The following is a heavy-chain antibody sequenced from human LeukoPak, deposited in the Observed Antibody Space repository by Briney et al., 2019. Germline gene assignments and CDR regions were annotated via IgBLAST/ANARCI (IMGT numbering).Heavy chain of an antibody. Sequence: PGGSLRLSCAASGFTVSSNYMSWVRQAPGKGLEWVSLIYSDDNTFYADSVKGRFTISRDNSKNTLYPQMNSLRAEDTAVYYCARDGGPNSYYYYGMDVWGQGTTVTVSS. CDR2: IYSDDNT. CDR3: ARDGGPNSYYYYGMDV. V-gene: IGHV3-53*01. D-gene: IGHD1/OR15-1a*01. J-gene: IGHJ6*02. CDR1: GFTVSSNY.